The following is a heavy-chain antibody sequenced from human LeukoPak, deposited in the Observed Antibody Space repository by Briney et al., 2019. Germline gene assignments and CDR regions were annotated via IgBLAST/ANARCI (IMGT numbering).Heavy chain of an antibody. J-gene: IGHJ4*02. CDR1: GFTFSSYA. V-gene: IGHV3-30-3*01. CDR2: ISYDGSNK. D-gene: IGHD2-15*01. Sequence: GGSLRLSCAASGFTFSSYAMHWVRQAPGKGLEGVAVISYDGSNKYYADSVTGRFTISRDNAQNSLYLQMNSLRADDTAVYSCARDYCSGSTCYGRYFDFWGQGTLVTVSS. CDR3: ARDYCSGSTCYGRYFDF.